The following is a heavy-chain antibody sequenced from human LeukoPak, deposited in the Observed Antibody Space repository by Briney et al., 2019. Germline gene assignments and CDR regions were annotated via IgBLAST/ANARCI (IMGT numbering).Heavy chain of an antibody. CDR3: AREHGGSGYEFTF. CDR2: INHSGST. Sequence: SETLSLTCAVYGGSFSGYYWSWIRQPPGKGLEWIGEINHSGSTNYNPSLKSRVTISVDTSKNQFSLKLSSVTAADTAVYYCAREHGGSGYEFTFWGQGTLVTVSS. CDR1: GGSFSGYY. J-gene: IGHJ4*02. D-gene: IGHD5-12*01. V-gene: IGHV4-34*01.